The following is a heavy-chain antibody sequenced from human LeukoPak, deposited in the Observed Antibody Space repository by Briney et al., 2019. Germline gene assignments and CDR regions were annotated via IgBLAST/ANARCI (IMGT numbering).Heavy chain of an antibody. CDR2: ISGSGGST. D-gene: IGHD2-2*01. CDR1: GCTFSSYA. Sequence: QPGGSLRLSCAASGCTFSSYAMSWVRLAPGKGLDLVWAISGSGGSTYYGDSVKGRFTIYRQNSKNTLYLQMNSPRAEDTAVYYCAKTGSTAPHYYGMDVWGKGTTVTVSS. V-gene: IGHV3-23*01. CDR3: AKTGSTAPHYYGMDV. J-gene: IGHJ6*04.